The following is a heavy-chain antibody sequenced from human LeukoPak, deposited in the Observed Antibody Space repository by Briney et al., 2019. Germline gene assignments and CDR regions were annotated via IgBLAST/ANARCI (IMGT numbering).Heavy chain of an antibody. CDR2: IKQDGGEK. V-gene: IGHV3-7*01. J-gene: IGHJ4*02. Sequence: QPGGSLRLSCAASGFTFSDYWMTWVRQAPGKGLEWVAHIKQDGGEKYYVDSVKGRFTISRDNANNLVFLQMNSLRAEDTAVYYCARGWNYAFRIDDWGQGTLVTVSS. CDR3: ARGWNYAFRIDD. D-gene: IGHD3-3*01. CDR1: GFTFSDYW.